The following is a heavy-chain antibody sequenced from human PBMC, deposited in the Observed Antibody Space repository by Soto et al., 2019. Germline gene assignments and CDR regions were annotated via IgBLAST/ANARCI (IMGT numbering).Heavy chain of an antibody. CDR1: GFTFSRYG. CDR3: AKGDCSGGACYRGFDH. V-gene: IGHV3-21*04. Sequence: PGGSLRLSCAGSGFTFSRYGVNWVRQPPGKGLEWVSSISSSSSYIYYADSVKGRFTISRDNAKNSLYLQMNSLRAEDTAVYYCAKGDCSGGACYRGFDHWGQGTLVTVSS. CDR2: ISSSSSYI. J-gene: IGHJ4*02. D-gene: IGHD2-15*01.